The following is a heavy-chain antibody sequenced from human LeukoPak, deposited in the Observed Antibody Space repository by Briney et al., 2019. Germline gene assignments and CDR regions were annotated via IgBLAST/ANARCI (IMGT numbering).Heavy chain of an antibody. CDR1: GFTFSSYS. D-gene: IGHD5-12*01. J-gene: IGHJ6*02. V-gene: IGHV3-48*04. CDR3: ARDKGGYATLHRYYGMDV. Sequence: PGGSLRLSCAASGFTFSSYSMNWVRQAPGKGLEWVSYIISSSSTIYYADSVKGRFTISRDNAKKSLYLQMNSLRAEDTAVYYCARDKGGYATLHRYYGMDVWGQGTTVTVSS. CDR2: IISSSSTI.